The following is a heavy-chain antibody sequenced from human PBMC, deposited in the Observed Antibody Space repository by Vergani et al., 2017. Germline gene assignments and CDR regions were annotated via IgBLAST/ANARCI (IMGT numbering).Heavy chain of an antibody. J-gene: IGHJ4*02. CDR3: ASDTPEKWELLLDY. CDR1: GGTFSRYT. D-gene: IGHD1-26*01. CDR2: IIPILGIA. V-gene: IGHV1-69*02. Sequence: QVQLVQSGSEVKKPGSSVKVSCKASGGTFSRYTITWVRQAPGQGLEWMGRIIPILGIANYAQKFQGRVTITADKSTSTAYMELSSLRSEDTAVYYCASDTPEKWELLLDYWGQGTLVTVSS.